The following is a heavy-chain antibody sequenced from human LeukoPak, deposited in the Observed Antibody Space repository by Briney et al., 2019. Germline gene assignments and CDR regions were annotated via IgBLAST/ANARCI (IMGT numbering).Heavy chain of an antibody. Sequence: GGSLRLSCAASGFTFSNYAMNWVRQAPGQGLEWVSGISGSAGGTSYADSVKGRFTISRDNSENTLYLQMNSLRAEDTAIFYCAKVSGSSSSSLDYWGQGTLVTVSS. CDR1: GFTFSNYA. J-gene: IGHJ4*02. CDR3: AKVSGSSSSSLDY. CDR2: ISGSAGGT. D-gene: IGHD2-2*01. V-gene: IGHV3-23*01.